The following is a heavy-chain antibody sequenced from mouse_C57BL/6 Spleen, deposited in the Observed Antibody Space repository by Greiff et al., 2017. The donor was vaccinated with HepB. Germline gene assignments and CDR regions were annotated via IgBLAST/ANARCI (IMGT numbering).Heavy chain of an antibody. CDR2: IFPGSGST. D-gene: IGHD1-1*01. CDR3: ARDYYGIIYSWYFDV. Sequence: VQLVESGPELVKPGASVKISCKASGYTFTDYYINWVKQRPGQGLEWIGWIFPGSGSTYYNEKFKGKATLTVDKSSSTAYMLLSSLTSEDSAVYFWARDYYGIIYSWYFDVWGTGTTVTVSS. V-gene: IGHV1-75*01. CDR1: GYTFTDYY. J-gene: IGHJ1*03.